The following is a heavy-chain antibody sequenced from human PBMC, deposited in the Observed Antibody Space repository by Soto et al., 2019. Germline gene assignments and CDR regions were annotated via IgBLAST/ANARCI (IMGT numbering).Heavy chain of an antibody. CDR1: GGTFSSYA. J-gene: IGHJ4*02. V-gene: IGHV1-69*12. CDR2: IIPIFGTA. Sequence: QVQLVQSGAEVKKPGSSVKVSCKASGGTFSSYAISWVRQAPGQGLEWMGGIIPIFGTANYAQKFQGRVTSXXDXSXXTAYMELSSLRSEDTAVYYCARDVGTMVRGDAFDYWGQGTLVTVSS. D-gene: IGHD3-10*01. CDR3: ARDVGTMVRGDAFDY.